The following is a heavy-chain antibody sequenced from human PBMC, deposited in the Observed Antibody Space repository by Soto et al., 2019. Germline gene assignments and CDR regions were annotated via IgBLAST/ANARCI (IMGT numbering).Heavy chain of an antibody. Sequence: EVQLLESGGDLVQPGGSLRLSCAASGFTFTSYAMSWIRQAPGKGLEWVSAITGGGDNTYYAVSVKGRFTISRDNSKKTLYLQMNSLRAEDTAFYYCTQDGGSRDWLTVNWGQGTLVTVSS. J-gene: IGHJ4*02. CDR3: TQDGGSRDWLTVN. V-gene: IGHV3-23*01. CDR1: GFTFTSYA. CDR2: ITGGGDNT. D-gene: IGHD3-9*01.